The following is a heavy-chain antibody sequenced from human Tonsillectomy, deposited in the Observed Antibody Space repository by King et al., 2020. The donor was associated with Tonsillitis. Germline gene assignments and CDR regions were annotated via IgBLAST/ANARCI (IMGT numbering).Heavy chain of an antibody. D-gene: IGHD3-16*01. V-gene: IGHV3-30*18. J-gene: IGHJ6*02. CDR1: GFTFSSYD. Sequence: VQLVESGGGVVQPGRSLRLSCAASGFTFSSYDMHWVRQAPGKGLEWVAVISYDGSNKYYADSVKGRFTISRDNSKNTLYLQMNSLRAEDTAVYYCAKDGWGTLGEDDYYVMDVWGQGTTVTVSS. CDR2: ISYDGSNK. CDR3: AKDGWGTLGEDDYYVMDV.